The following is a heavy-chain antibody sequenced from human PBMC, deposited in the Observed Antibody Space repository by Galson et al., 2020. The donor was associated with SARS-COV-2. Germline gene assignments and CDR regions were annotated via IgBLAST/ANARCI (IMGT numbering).Heavy chain of an antibody. CDR1: GYTFTNYG. CDR2: ISAYNGNT. J-gene: IGHJ5*02. V-gene: IGHV1-18*01. D-gene: IGHD3-22*01. CDR3: ARDSGWLLTPKWFDP. Sequence: ASVKVSCRASGYTFTNYGISWVRQAPGQGLEWMGWISAYNGNTNYPQKFQGRVTMTTDTSTNTAYMEMRSLRSDDTAVYYCARDSGWLLTPKWFDPWGQGTLVTVSS.